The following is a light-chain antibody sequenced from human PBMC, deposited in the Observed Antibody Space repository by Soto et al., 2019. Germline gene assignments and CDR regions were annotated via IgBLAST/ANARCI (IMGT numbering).Light chain of an antibody. J-gene: IGKJ4*01. V-gene: IGKV1-5*03. CDR1: QSISTW. CDR3: QQYNSYSPLT. Sequence: DIQVTQTPATLPASVGGRVTLTCLANQSISTWLAWYQQKPGKAPNLLIYKASRLETGVPSRFSGSGSGTGFTLTISFLQPDDFATYYCQQYNSYSPLTFGGGTKVDIK. CDR2: KAS.